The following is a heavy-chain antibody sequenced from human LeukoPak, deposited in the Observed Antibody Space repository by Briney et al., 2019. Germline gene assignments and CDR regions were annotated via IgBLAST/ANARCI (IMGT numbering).Heavy chain of an antibody. Sequence: ASVKVSCKASGYTFTGYYMHWVRQAPGQGLEWMGWINPNSGGTNYAQKFQGRATMTRDTSISTAYMELSRLRSDDTAVYYCARLHIVVVPAANDYWGQGTLVTVSS. D-gene: IGHD2-2*01. CDR1: GYTFTGYY. V-gene: IGHV1-2*02. CDR2: INPNSGGT. CDR3: ARLHIVVVPAANDY. J-gene: IGHJ4*02.